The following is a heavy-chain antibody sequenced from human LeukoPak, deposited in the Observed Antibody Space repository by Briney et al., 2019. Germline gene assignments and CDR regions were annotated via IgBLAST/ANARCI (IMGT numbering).Heavy chain of an antibody. CDR1: GGSISSAVYY. Sequence: PSETLSLTCTVSGGSISSAVYYWNWIRQHPGKGLEWIGYISYSGSTSYSPSLKSRVTISRDTSKNQFSLKLSSVTAADTAVYYCARESYSGYDLFFDSWGQGAQVTVSS. CDR2: ISYSGST. D-gene: IGHD5-12*01. V-gene: IGHV4-31*03. J-gene: IGHJ4*02. CDR3: ARESYSGYDLFFDS.